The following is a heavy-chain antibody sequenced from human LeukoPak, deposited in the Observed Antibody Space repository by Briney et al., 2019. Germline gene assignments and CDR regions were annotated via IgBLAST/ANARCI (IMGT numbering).Heavy chain of an antibody. Sequence: PSETLSLTCTVSGGSISSYYWSWIRQPPGKGLEWIGYIYYSGSTNYNPSLKSRVTISVDTSKNQFSLKLSSVTAADTAVYYCARHALKYQLLNYYFDYWGQGTLVTVSS. CDR1: GGSISSYY. CDR3: ARHALKYQLLNYYFDY. CDR2: IYYSGST. J-gene: IGHJ4*02. V-gene: IGHV4-59*08. D-gene: IGHD2-2*01.